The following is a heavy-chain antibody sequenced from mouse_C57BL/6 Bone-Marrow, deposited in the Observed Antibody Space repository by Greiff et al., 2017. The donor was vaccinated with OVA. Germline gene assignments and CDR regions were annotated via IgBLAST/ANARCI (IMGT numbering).Heavy chain of an antibody. V-gene: IGHV1-42*01. CDR3: ATDYGSSREFAY. J-gene: IGHJ3*01. Sequence: VQLQQSGPELVKPGASVKISCKASGYSFTGYYINWVKQSPEKSLEWIGVINPSTGGTTYNQKFKAKATLTVDKSSSTDYMQHKSLTSEDSADYYWATDYGSSREFAYWGQGTLVTVSA. CDR2: INPSTGGT. CDR1: GYSFTGYY. D-gene: IGHD1-1*01.